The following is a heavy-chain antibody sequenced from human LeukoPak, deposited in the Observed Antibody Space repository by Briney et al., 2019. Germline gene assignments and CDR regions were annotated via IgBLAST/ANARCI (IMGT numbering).Heavy chain of an antibody. CDR1: GGSISSGGYY. Sequence: PSQTLSLTCTVSGGSISSGGYYWSWIRQHPGKGLEWIGYIYYSGSTYYNPSLKSRVTISVDTSKNQFSLKLSSVTAADTAVYYYARSRRATALSFDPWGQGTLVTVSS. J-gene: IGHJ5*02. D-gene: IGHD4-17*01. CDR3: ARSRRATALSFDP. CDR2: IYYSGST. V-gene: IGHV4-31*03.